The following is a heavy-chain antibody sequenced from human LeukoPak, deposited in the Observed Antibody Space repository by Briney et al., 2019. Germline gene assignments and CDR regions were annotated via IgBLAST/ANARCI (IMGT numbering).Heavy chain of an antibody. CDR3: ARVDVYYDSSGYVDY. CDR2: IIPIFGTA. D-gene: IGHD3-22*01. J-gene: IGHJ4*02. Sequence: VASVKVSCKASGGTLSSYAISWVRQAPGQGLEWMGGIIPIFGTANYAQKFQGRVTITADESTSTAYMELSSLRSEDTAVYYCARVDVYYDSSGYVDYWGQGTLVTISS. V-gene: IGHV1-69*01. CDR1: GGTLSSYA.